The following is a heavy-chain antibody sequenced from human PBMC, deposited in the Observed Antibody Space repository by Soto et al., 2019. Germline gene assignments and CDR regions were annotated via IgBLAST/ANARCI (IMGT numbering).Heavy chain of an antibody. Sequence: EVQLVESGGGSVQPGGSLRLSCAASGFSFSNYWMHWVRQGPGKGLVWVSDINNDGSSTRYADSVKGRFTISRDNDKNTVYLQMNSLRADDTAVYYCVRAVVYSSSEFDPWGQGTQVTVSS. CDR1: GFSFSNYW. CDR3: VRAVVYSSSEFDP. J-gene: IGHJ5*02. D-gene: IGHD6-6*01. CDR2: INNDGSST. V-gene: IGHV3-74*01.